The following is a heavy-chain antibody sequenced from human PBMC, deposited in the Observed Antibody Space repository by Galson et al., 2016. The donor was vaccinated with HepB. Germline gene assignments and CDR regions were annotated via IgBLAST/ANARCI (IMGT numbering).Heavy chain of an antibody. Sequence: ALVKPTQTLTLTCTFSGFSLSTSGVGVGWIRQPPGKALEWLALIYWDDEKRYSPSLKSRLTITKDTSKNQVVLTMTNMDPVDTATYYCAHGQYGYSSSWYFSRNPPVYFDYWGQGTLVTVSS. V-gene: IGHV2-5*02. CDR2: IYWDDEK. J-gene: IGHJ4*02. CDR1: GFSLSTSGVG. CDR3: AHGQYGYSSSWYFSRNPPVYFDY. D-gene: IGHD6-13*01.